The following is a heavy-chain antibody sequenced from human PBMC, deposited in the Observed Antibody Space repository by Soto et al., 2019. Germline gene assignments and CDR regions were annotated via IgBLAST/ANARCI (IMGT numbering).Heavy chain of an antibody. CDR1: GFTFKNYD. CDR2: IGNSGDT. V-gene: IGHV3-13*01. D-gene: IGHD2-8*01. J-gene: IGHJ6*02. Sequence: EVQLVESGGDIVQPGGSLRLSCAASGFTFKNYDMYWVRQAPGKGLEWVSSIGNSGDTNYAGSVKGRFTISRENDRNALYLQMNSLRGGDTAVYFCVRAGVAPYYYYGMDVWGQGTTVTVSS. CDR3: VRAGVAPYYYYGMDV.